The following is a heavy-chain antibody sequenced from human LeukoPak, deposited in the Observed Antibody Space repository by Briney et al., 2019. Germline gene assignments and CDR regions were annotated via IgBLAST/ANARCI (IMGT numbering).Heavy chain of an antibody. J-gene: IGHJ4*02. V-gene: IGHV5-10-1*01. CDR3: ARHEGSSQAFSDY. D-gene: IGHD6-13*01. CDR1: GYSFTSYW. CDR2: IDPSDSYT. Sequence: KRGESLKISCKGSGYSFTSYWISWVRQMPGKGLEWMGRIDPSDSYTNYSPSFQGHVTISADKSISTAYLQWSSLKASDTAMYYCARHEGSSQAFSDYWGQGTLVTVSS.